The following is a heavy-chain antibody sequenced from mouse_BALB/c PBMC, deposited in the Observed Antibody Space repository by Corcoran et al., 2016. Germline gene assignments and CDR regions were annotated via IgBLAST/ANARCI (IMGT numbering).Heavy chain of an antibody. Sequence: EVQLQQFGAELVQPWASVKISCKASGYTFTDYNMDWVKQRHGQSLEVIGDINPNYDSTSYNQKFKGKATLTVDKSSSTDYMELRSLTSEDTAVYYCARGGQYYFDYWGQGTTLTVSA. V-gene: IGHV1-18*01. CDR1: GYTFTDYN. CDR2: INPNYDST. J-gene: IGHJ2*01. CDR3: ARGGQYYFDY.